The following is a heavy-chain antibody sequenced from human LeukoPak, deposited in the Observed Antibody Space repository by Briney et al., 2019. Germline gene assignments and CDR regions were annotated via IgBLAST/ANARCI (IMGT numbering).Heavy chain of an antibody. J-gene: IGHJ4*02. D-gene: IGHD3-22*01. Sequence: ASVKVSCKASGYTFTGYYMHWVRQAPGQGLEWMGWINPNSGGTNYAQKFQGRVTMTRDTSISTAYMELGRLRSDDTAVYYCARYAETMIGYFDYWGQGTLVTVSS. CDR2: INPNSGGT. CDR3: ARYAETMIGYFDY. CDR1: GYTFTGYY. V-gene: IGHV1-2*02.